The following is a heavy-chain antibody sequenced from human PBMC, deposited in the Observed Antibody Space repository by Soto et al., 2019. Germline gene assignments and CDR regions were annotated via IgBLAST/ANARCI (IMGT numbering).Heavy chain of an antibody. CDR2: INTYKGNI. J-gene: IGHJ4*02. V-gene: IGHV1-18*01. Sequence: QVQLVQSGAEVKKPGASVRVSCKSSGYTFTDYGITWVRQAPGQGLEWMGWINTYKGNINYAQRHQGRVTMTTDTSTSTAYMELRSLTSDDTAVYYCARERGGYKHFDYWGQGALVTVSS. CDR3: ARERGGYKHFDY. CDR1: GYTFTDYG. D-gene: IGHD1-26*01.